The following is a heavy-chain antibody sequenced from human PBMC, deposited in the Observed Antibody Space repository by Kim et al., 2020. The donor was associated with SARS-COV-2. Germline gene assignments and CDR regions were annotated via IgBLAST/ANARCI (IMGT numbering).Heavy chain of an antibody. V-gene: IGHV4-39*01. CDR3: ARLTLTSRMVRGVMYYFDY. CDR2: IYYSGST. D-gene: IGHD3-10*01. CDR1: GGSISSSSYY. J-gene: IGHJ4*02. Sequence: SETLSLTCTVSGGSISSSSYYWGWIRQPPGKGLEWIGSIYYSGSTYYNPSLKSRVTISVDTSKNQFSLKLSSVTAADTAVYYCARLTLTSRMVRGVMYYFDYWGQGTLVTVSS.